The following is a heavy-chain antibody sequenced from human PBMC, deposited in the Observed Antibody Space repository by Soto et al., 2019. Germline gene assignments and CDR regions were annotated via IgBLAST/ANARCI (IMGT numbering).Heavy chain of an antibody. CDR1: GGSISSYY. J-gene: IGHJ2*01. D-gene: IGHD4-17*01. V-gene: IGHV4-59*08. CDR2: IYYSGST. Sequence: QVQLQESGPGLVKPSETLSLTCTVSGGSISSYYWSWIRQPPGKGLERIGYIYYSGSTNYNPSLKSRVTISVDTAKNQFSLKLSSVTAADTAVYYCARLASRPGDYGIGWYFDLWGRGTLVTVSS. CDR3: ARLASRPGDYGIGWYFDL.